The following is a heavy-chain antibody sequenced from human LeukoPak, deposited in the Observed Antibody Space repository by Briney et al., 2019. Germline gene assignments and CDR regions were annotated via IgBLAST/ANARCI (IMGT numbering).Heavy chain of an antibody. Sequence: SETLSLTCTVSGGSISSYYWSWIRQPPGKGLEWIGYIYYSGSTNYNPSLKSRVTISVDTSKNQFSLKLSSVTAADTAVYYCARWDRGVIIYDAFDIWGQGTMVTVSS. CDR1: GGSISSYY. J-gene: IGHJ3*02. D-gene: IGHD3-10*01. CDR3: ARWDRGVIIYDAFDI. CDR2: IYYSGST. V-gene: IGHV4-59*01.